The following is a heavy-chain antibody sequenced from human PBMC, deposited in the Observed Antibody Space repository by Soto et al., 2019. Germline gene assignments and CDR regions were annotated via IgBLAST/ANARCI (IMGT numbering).Heavy chain of an antibody. V-gene: IGHV1-3*01. CDR3: ARDTGDGTFDF. CDR2: INAGYGNT. CDR1: GYTFSSYA. D-gene: IGHD7-27*01. Sequence: CKASGYTFSSYAMHWVRQAPGQRLEWMGWINAGYGNTKSSQKFQDRVTISRDTSASTAYMELTSLRSEDTAVYYCARDTGDGTFDFWGQGTLVTVSS. J-gene: IGHJ4*02.